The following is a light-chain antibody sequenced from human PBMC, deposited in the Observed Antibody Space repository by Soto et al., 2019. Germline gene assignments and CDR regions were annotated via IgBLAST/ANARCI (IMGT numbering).Light chain of an antibody. V-gene: IGLV3-12*02. J-gene: IGLJ1*01. CDR1: NIGSKA. CDR2: SDS. Sequence: SSAVTQAHSVSVATAQIARITCGGSNIGSKAVQWYQQKPGQDPVLVIYSDSNRPSGIPERFSGSDPGNTATLTVSGIGAGDEADYYCQVWDSATDPYVFGTGTKVTVL. CDR3: QVWDSATDPYV.